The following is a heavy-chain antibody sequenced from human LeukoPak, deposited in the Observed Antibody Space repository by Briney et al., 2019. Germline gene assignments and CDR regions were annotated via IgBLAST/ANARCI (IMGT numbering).Heavy chain of an antibody. Sequence: PGGSLRLSCAASGFTFSRYWMHWVRHAPGKGLVWVSRINSDGSSTMYADSVKGRFTISRDNAKNTLFLQMHGLRAEDTAVYYCARDGMATITTPLDYWGQGTLVTVSS. D-gene: IGHD5-24*01. V-gene: IGHV3-74*03. CDR1: GFTFSRYW. J-gene: IGHJ4*02. CDR2: INSDGSST. CDR3: ARDGMATITTPLDY.